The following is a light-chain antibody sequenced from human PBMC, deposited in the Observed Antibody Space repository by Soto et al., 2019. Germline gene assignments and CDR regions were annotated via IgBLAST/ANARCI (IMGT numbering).Light chain of an antibody. J-gene: IGKJ5*01. CDR2: DAS. Sequence: EIVLTQSPATLSLSPGERATLSCRASQSVSSYLVWYQQKTGQAPRLLIYDASNTATGIPARFSGSGSGTDFTLSISSLEPEDFALYYCQQRSNWPITFGQGTRLEIK. CDR3: QQRSNWPIT. V-gene: IGKV3-11*01. CDR1: QSVSSY.